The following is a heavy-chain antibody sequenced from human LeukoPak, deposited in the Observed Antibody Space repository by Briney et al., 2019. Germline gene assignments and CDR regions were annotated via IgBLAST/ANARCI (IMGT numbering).Heavy chain of an antibody. CDR3: ARDGPPYGDMRNWFDP. V-gene: IGHV3-21*01. CDR2: ISSSSSYI. Sequence: GGSLRLSCAASGFTFSSYNMNWVRQAPGKGLEWVSSISSSSSYIYYADSVKGRFTISRDNAKNSLYLQMNSLRPEDTAVYYCARDGPPYGDMRNWFDPWGQGTLVTVSS. D-gene: IGHD4-17*01. J-gene: IGHJ5*02. CDR1: GFTFSSYN.